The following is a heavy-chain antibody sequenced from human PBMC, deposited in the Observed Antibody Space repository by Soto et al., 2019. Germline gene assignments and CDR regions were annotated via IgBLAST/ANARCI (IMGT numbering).Heavy chain of an antibody. Sequence: RSLTCAVYGGSFRGYYWSWIRQPPGKGLEWSGEINHSGSTNYNPSLKSRVTISVDTAKNQFSLKLSSVTAADTAVYYCARDCGGDCCAFDIWGQGTMVTVSS. D-gene: IGHD2-21*02. CDR3: ARDCGGDCCAFDI. CDR2: INHSGST. CDR1: GGSFRGYY. V-gene: IGHV4-34*01. J-gene: IGHJ3*02.